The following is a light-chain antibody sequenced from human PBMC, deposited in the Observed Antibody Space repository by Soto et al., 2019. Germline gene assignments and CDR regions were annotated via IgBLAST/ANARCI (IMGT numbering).Light chain of an antibody. V-gene: IGKV3-11*01. Sequence: EIVLTQSPATLSLSPGERATLSCRARQSVSSYLAWYQQKPGQAPRLLIYDASNRATGIPARFSGSGSGTDFTLTISSLEPEDFAVYYCQQRTNWPPLVAFGPGTKVDIK. J-gene: IGKJ3*01. CDR3: QQRTNWPPLVA. CDR2: DAS. CDR1: QSVSSY.